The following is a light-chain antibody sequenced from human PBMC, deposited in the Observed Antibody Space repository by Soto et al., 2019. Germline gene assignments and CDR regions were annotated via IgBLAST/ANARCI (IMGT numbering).Light chain of an antibody. CDR3: QSYDSSLTQYV. J-gene: IGLJ1*01. CDR1: SSNIGAGYD. CDR2: DNT. V-gene: IGLV1-40*01. Sequence: QSVLTQPPSVAGAPGQRVTISCTGSSSNIGAGYDVHWYQHLPGTAPNLLIFDNTNRPSGVPDRFSGSKSGTSASLAITGLQAEDDADYYCQSYDSSLTQYVFGTGTKLTVL.